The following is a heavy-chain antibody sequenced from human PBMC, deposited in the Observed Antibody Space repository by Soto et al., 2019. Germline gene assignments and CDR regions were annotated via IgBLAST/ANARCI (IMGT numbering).Heavy chain of an antibody. V-gene: IGHV4-39*01. J-gene: IGHJ4*02. Sequence: TSETLSLTCSVSGASISSDNYYWGWIRQTPGKGLEWIGSIYYSGNTYYNPSLKSRLTISVDTSKSQFSLTLSSVTAADSAMYFCARQIRYTYGYFPRYIDQWGPGTLVTVSS. CDR3: ARQIRYTYGYFPRYIDQ. D-gene: IGHD5-18*01. CDR1: GASISSDNYY. CDR2: IYYSGNT.